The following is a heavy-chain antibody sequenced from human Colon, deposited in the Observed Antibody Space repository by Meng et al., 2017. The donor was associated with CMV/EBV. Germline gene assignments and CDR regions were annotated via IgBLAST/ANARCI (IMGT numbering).Heavy chain of an antibody. J-gene: IGHJ5*02. D-gene: IGHD3-16*01. CDR3: ARDGLWGGKIEGVPGADA. Sequence: GGSLRLSCAASGYVFRSYGMHWVRQAPGKGLEWVASIGFDGNNKYYADSVKGRVTVSRDNSKNTLDLQIDSLRPEDTAVYYCARDGLWGGKIEGVPGADAWGQGTLVTVSS. CDR1: GYVFRSYG. V-gene: IGHV3-30*02. CDR2: IGFDGNNK.